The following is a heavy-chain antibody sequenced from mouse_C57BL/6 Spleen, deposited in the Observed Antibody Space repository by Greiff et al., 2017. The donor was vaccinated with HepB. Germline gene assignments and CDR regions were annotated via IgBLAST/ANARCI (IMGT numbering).Heavy chain of an antibody. J-gene: IGHJ3*01. CDR1: GFTFSNYW. D-gene: IGHD1-1*02. Sequence: EVKLVESGGGLVQPGGSMKLSWVASGFTFSNYWMNWVRQSPEKGLEWVAQIRLKSDNYATHYAESVKGRFTISRDDSKSSVYLQMNNLRAEDTGIYYCTEGGPWFAYWGQGTLVTVSA. CDR2: IRLKSDNYAT. CDR3: TEGGPWFAY. V-gene: IGHV6-3*01.